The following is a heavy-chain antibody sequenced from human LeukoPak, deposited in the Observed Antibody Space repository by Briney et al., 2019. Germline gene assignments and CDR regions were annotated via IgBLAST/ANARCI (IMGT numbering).Heavy chain of an antibody. D-gene: IGHD2-21*01. V-gene: IGHV3-74*01. CDR2: ISPDGGIT. Sequence: GGSLRLSCAASGLTFSNSWMHWVRQAPGKGLVWVSRISPDGGITNYADSVKGRFTISRDNAKNTLSLQMHSLRAEDTAVYSCARARDTSHNTFDIWGQGTMVTVSS. CDR3: ARARDTSHNTFDI. J-gene: IGHJ3*02. CDR1: GLTFSNSW.